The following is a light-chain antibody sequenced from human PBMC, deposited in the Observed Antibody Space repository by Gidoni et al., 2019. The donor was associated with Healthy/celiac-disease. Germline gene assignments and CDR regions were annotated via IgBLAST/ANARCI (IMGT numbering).Light chain of an antibody. J-gene: IGKJ1*01. CDR2: GAS. CDR1: QSASSSY. CDR3: QQYGSSLWT. V-gene: IGKV3-20*01. Sequence: DIVLTLSPGSLSLSAGERATLSCRASQSASSSYLAWYQQKPGQAPRLLIYGASSRAAGSPDRCSGRGSATDVTPTISRLEPEDVVVYYCQQYGSSLWTFGQGTKVEIK.